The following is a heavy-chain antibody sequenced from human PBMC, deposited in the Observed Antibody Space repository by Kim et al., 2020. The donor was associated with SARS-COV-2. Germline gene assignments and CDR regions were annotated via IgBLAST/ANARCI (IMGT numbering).Heavy chain of an antibody. D-gene: IGHD3-16*01. CDR2: IYYSGST. Sequence: SETLSLTCTVSGGSISSGGYYWSWIRQHPGKGLEWIGYIYYSGSTYYNPSLKSRVTISVDTSKNQFSLKLSSVTAADTAVYYCARGRHGWAFDYWGQGTLVTVSS. CDR3: ARGRHGWAFDY. J-gene: IGHJ4*02. V-gene: IGHV4-31*03. CDR1: GGSISSGGYY.